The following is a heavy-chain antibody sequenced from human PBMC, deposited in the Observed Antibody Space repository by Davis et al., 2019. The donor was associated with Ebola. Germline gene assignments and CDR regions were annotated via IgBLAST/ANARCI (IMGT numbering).Heavy chain of an antibody. J-gene: IGHJ4*02. CDR2: IYSGGST. D-gene: IGHD1-26*01. Sequence: PGGSLRLSCAASGFTVSSNYMSWVRQAPGKGLEWVSVIYSGGSTYYADSVKGRFTISRHNSKNTLYLQMNSLRAEDTAMYYCARTHGVGANSFDYWGQGTLVTVSS. CDR1: GFTVSSNY. V-gene: IGHV3-53*04. CDR3: ARTHGVGANSFDY.